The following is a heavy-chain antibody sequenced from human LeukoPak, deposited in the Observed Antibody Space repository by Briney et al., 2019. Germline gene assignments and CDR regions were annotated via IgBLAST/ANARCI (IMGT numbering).Heavy chain of an antibody. V-gene: IGHV3-11*04. J-gene: IGHJ4*02. CDR1: GFTFSDYY. Sequence: GGSLRLSCAASGFTFSDYYMNWVRQAPGKGLEWVSYISSSGSTIYYADSVKGRFTISRDNAKNSLFLQMNSLRAEDTALYYFAGIRYGGKVDYWGQGTLVTVSS. D-gene: IGHD4-23*01. CDR2: ISSSGSTI. CDR3: AGIRYGGKVDY.